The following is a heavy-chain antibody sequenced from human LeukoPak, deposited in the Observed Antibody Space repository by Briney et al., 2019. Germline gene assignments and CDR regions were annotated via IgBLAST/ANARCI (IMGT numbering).Heavy chain of an antibody. CDR2: IYPGESDT. CDR1: GYDFTTQW. CDR3: AREAAGHDY. D-gene: IGHD6-25*01. Sequence: GESLKISCKTSGYDFTTQWIGWVRQMPGKGLEWMGIIYPGESDTRYSPSFQGQVTISADKSISTAYLQWSSLKASDTAMYYCAREAAGHDYWGQGTLVTVSS. J-gene: IGHJ4*02. V-gene: IGHV5-51*01.